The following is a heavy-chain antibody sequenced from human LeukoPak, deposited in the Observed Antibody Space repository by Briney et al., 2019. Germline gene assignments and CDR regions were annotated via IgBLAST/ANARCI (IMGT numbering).Heavy chain of an antibody. CDR1: GFTFSSYG. V-gene: IGHV3-30*03. D-gene: IGHD3-3*01. CDR2: ISYDGSNK. J-gene: IGHJ4*02. Sequence: PGGSLRLSCAASGFTFSSYGMHWVRQAPGKGLEWVAVISYDGSNKYYADSVKGRFTISRDNSKNTLYLQMNSLRAEDTAVYYCAREGKRSGDDYWGQGTLVTVSS. CDR3: AREGKRSGDDY.